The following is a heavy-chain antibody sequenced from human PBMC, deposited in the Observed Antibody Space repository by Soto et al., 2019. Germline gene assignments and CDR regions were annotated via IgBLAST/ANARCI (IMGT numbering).Heavy chain of an antibody. CDR1: GFTFSGFD. V-gene: IGHV3-13*01. J-gene: IGHJ4*02. CDR2: IGTAGDT. Sequence: GGSLRLSCEASGFTFSGFDMHWVRQPTGKGLEWVSTIGTAGDTYYAVSVKGRFTISRDNAKNSLSLQMNSLGAGDTAVYFCARGQEVGAHFFDSWGQGTQVTVSS. D-gene: IGHD2-15*01. CDR3: ARGQEVGAHFFDS.